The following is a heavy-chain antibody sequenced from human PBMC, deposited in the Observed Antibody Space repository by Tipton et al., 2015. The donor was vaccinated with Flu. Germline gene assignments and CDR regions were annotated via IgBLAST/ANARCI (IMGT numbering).Heavy chain of an antibody. J-gene: IGHJ4*02. V-gene: IGHV1-2*02. Sequence: QSRAEVKEPGASVKVSCKASGHTVSGHYMHWIRQAPGQGLEWRGWINPKSGDTKYAQNFQGRVTMTRDTSITTVYMELTGLTSDDTAIYYCARTWIQLWTPDFDYWGQGPLLTVSS. D-gene: IGHD5-18*01. CDR1: GHTVSGHY. CDR3: ARTWIQLWTPDFDY. CDR2: INPKSGDT.